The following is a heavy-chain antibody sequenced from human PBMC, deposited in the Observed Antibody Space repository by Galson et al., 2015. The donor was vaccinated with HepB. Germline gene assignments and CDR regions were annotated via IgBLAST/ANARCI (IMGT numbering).Heavy chain of an antibody. J-gene: IGHJ1*01. CDR3: ARESYCSGGSCSSSYFQH. V-gene: IGHV3-30*04. CDR2: ISYDGTDK. D-gene: IGHD2-15*01. Sequence: SLRLSCAASGLTFSRSTMHWVRQAPGKGLEWVAFISYDGTDKYYADSVKGRFTISRDNSKNTLCLQMNSLGAEDTAVYYCARESYCSGGSCSSSYFQHWGQGTLVTGSS. CDR1: GLTFSRST.